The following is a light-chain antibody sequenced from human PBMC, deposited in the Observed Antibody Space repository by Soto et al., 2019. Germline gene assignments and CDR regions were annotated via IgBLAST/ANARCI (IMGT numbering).Light chain of an antibody. V-gene: IGKV3-15*01. Sequence: EIVMTQSPATLSVSPGERAALSCRASQSLTSYLAWFQQKPGQAPSLLIYSASTRATGIPDRFSGSGSGTEFTLTINSLQSEDFAVYFCQQYYSWPLTFGGGTKVEIK. CDR2: SAS. CDR3: QQYYSWPLT. CDR1: QSLTSY. J-gene: IGKJ4*01.